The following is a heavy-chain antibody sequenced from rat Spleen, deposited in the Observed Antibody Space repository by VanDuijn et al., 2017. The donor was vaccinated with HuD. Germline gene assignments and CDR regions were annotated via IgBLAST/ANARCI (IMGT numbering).Heavy chain of an antibody. V-gene: IGHV5-58*01. CDR3: AVSGYGY. Sequence: EVRLVESGGGLVRPGGSLKVSCVASGFTFSSYWMYWVRQAPGKGLEWVSSITPGGSTTYYPDSVKGRFTISRDNAENTVYLQMNSLRSEDTATYYCAVSGYGYWGQGVMVTVSS. CDR2: ITPGGSTT. CDR1: GFTFSSYW. D-gene: IGHD4-3*01. J-gene: IGHJ2*01.